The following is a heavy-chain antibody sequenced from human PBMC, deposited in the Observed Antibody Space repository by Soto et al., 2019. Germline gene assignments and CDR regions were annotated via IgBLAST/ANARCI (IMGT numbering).Heavy chain of an antibody. D-gene: IGHD2-2*01. V-gene: IGHV4-59*01. CDR1: GGNIGSYY. J-gene: IGHJ4*02. CDR2: IYYSGST. Sequence: SETQSLTSTVSGGNIGSYYWSWIRQPPGKGLEWIGYIYYSGSTNYNPSLKSRVTISVDTSKNQFSLKLSSVTAADTAVYYCARVRYCSSTSCYDGGIDYWGQGTLVTVSS. CDR3: ARVRYCSSTSCYDGGIDY.